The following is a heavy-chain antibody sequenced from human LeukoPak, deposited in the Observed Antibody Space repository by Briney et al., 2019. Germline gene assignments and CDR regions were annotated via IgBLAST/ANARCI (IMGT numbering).Heavy chain of an antibody. Sequence: GGSLRLSCAASGFTFSSYAMHWVRQAPGKGLEWVAVISYDGSNKYYADSVKGRFTISRDNSKNTLYLQMNSLRAEDTAVYYCASGASFDYWGQGTLVTVSS. V-gene: IGHV3-30*04. CDR2: ISYDGSNK. J-gene: IGHJ4*02. CDR3: ASGASFDY. D-gene: IGHD1-26*01. CDR1: GFTFSSYA.